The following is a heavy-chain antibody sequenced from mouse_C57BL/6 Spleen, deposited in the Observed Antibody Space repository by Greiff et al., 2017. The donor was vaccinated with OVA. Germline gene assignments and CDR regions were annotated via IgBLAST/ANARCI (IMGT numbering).Heavy chain of an antibody. Sequence: VKLMESGAELMKPGASVKLSCKATGYTFTGYWIEWVKQRPGHGLEWIGEILPGGGSTNYNEKFNGKATFTADTSSNTAYMQLSSLTTEDSAFDACARDHYSTDRGFAYWGQGTLVTVSA. CDR2: ILPGGGST. V-gene: IGHV1-9*01. J-gene: IGHJ3*01. D-gene: IGHD2-5*01. CDR3: ARDHYSTDRGFAY. CDR1: GYTFTGYW.